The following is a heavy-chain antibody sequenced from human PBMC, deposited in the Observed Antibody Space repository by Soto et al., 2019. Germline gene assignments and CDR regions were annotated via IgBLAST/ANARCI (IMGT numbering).Heavy chain of an antibody. V-gene: IGHV4-4*02. CDR2: IYHTGTT. Sequence: QVQLQESGPGLVKPSGTLSLTCGVSGGSISPINWWRCVRQTPGKGLEWMGEIYHTGTTDYNPSLKRRVTIAIDKTKTQCFLDLTSVTAADTALYYCARSPNIPSHSWFEPWGQGTWVTVSS. CDR3: ARSPNIPSHSWFEP. J-gene: IGHJ5*02. CDR1: GGSISPINW. D-gene: IGHD2-21*01.